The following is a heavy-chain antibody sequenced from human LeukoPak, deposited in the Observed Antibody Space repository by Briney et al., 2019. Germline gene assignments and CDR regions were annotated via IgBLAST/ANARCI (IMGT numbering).Heavy chain of an antibody. CDR3: ARILYGSGRYGTFDY. D-gene: IGHD3-10*01. V-gene: IGHV3-48*04. J-gene: IGHJ4*02. CDR2: ISSSSSSI. CDR1: GFTFSSYD. Sequence: GGSLRLSCAASGFTFSSYDMNWVRQVPGKGLEWISYISSSSSSIYYADSVKGRFTISRDNAKNSLNLQMNSLRAEDTAVYYCARILYGSGRYGTFDYWGQGTLVTVSS.